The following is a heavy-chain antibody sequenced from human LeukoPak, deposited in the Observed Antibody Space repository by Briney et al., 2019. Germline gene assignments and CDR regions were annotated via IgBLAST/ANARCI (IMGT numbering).Heavy chain of an antibody. Sequence: PGGSLGLSCAAPGFTFSSYSMNWVRQAPGKGLEWVSSISSSSSYIYYADSVKGRFTISRDNAKNSLYLQMNSLRAEDTAVYYCARDLRYYDFWSGHVDYWGQGTLVTVSS. CDR1: GFTFSSYS. J-gene: IGHJ4*02. CDR3: ARDLRYYDFWSGHVDY. V-gene: IGHV3-21*01. D-gene: IGHD3-3*01. CDR2: ISSSSSYI.